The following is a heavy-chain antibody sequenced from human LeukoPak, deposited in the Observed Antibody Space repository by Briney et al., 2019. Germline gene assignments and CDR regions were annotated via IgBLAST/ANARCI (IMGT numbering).Heavy chain of an antibody. CDR3: ARVIAAAGTDAFDI. Sequence: ASVKVSCKASGGTFSSYAISWVRQATGQGLEWMGWMNPNSGNTGYAQKFQGRVTITRNTSISTAYMELSSLRSEDTAVYYCARVIAAAGTDAFDIWGQGTMVTVSS. V-gene: IGHV1-8*03. CDR2: MNPNSGNT. D-gene: IGHD6-13*01. CDR1: GGTFSSYA. J-gene: IGHJ3*02.